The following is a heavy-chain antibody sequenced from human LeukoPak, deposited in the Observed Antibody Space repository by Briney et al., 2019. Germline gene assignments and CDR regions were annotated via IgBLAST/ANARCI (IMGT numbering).Heavy chain of an antibody. Sequence: ASVKVSCKASGGTFSSYAISWVRQAPGQGVEWMGGIIPIFGTANYAQKFQGRVTITADESTSTAYMELSSLRSEDTAVYYCARGQYHSYYMDVWGKGTTVTVSS. J-gene: IGHJ6*03. CDR2: IIPIFGTA. CDR1: GGTFSSYA. D-gene: IGHD2-2*01. CDR3: ARGQYHSYYMDV. V-gene: IGHV1-69*13.